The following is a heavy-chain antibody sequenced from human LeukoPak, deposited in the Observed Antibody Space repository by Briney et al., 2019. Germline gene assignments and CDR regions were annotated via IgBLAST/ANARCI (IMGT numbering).Heavy chain of an antibody. V-gene: IGHV3-7*01. Sequence: GGSLRLSCAASGFTFSRYWMSWVRQAPGKGLEWVANIKQDGSEKYYVDSVKGRFTISRDNAKNSLYLQMNSLRAEDTAVYYCARDRSPRGYWGQGTLVTVSS. CDR1: GFTFSRYW. CDR2: IKQDGSEK. J-gene: IGHJ4*02. CDR3: ARDRSPRGY.